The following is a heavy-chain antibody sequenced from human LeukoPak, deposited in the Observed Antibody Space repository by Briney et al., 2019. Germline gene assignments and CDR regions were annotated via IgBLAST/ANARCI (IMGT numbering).Heavy chain of an antibody. J-gene: IGHJ4*02. CDR3: ARAGYGDYRGAYDY. V-gene: IGHV4-34*01. Sequence: SENLCVTSAVHGGSFSGDYWCWIRQRPGEGLGWMGEINHSGSINDNPSLNSLVTISVDTSKNQYSLKLSSVTAADTAVYYCARAGYGDYRGAYDYWGQGTLVTVSS. CDR2: INHSGSI. D-gene: IGHD4-17*01. CDR1: GGSFSGDY.